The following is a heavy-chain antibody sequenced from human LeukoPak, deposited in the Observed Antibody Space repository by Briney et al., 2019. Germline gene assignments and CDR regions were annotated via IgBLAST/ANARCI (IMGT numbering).Heavy chain of an antibody. Sequence: PSETLSLTCTVSGGSISSGIYHWSWVRQPAGKGLEWIGRFYTSGNTNYNPSLKSRVTISVDTSTNQFSLKLRSVTAADTAVYYCARAMVRGNYYFDYWGQGTLVTVSS. CDR1: GGSISSGIYH. J-gene: IGHJ4*02. D-gene: IGHD3-10*01. CDR3: ARAMVRGNYYFDY. V-gene: IGHV4-61*02. CDR2: FYTSGNT.